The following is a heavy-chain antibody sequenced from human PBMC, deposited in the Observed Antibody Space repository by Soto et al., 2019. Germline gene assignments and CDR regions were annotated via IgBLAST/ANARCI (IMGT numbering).Heavy chain of an antibody. CDR2: ISYDGSNK. D-gene: IGHD6-6*01. CDR1: GFTFSSYG. CDR3: AKDMGSSSSDYYYYGMDV. V-gene: IGHV3-30*18. J-gene: IGHJ6*02. Sequence: GGSLRLSCAASGFTFSSYGMHWVRQAPGKGLEWVAVISYDGSNKYYADSVKGRSTISRDNSKNTLYLQMNSLRAEDTAVYYCAKDMGSSSSDYYYYGMDVWGQGTTVTVSS.